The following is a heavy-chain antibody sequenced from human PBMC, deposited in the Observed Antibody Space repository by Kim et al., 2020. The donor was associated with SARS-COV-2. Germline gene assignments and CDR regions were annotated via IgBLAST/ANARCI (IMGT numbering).Heavy chain of an antibody. CDR2: IKAGNGNT. D-gene: IGHD2-2*02. V-gene: IGHV1-3*01. CDR1: GYTFTSYA. CDR3: ARDRFGIVVVPAAIFDWFDP. J-gene: IGHJ5*02. Sequence: ASVKVSCKASGYTFTSYAMHWVRQAPGQRLEGMGWIKAGNGNTKNSKKFQARVTITRDTSARTAYMELSSLRSEDTAVYYCARDRFGIVVVPAAIFDWFDPWGQGTLVTVSS.